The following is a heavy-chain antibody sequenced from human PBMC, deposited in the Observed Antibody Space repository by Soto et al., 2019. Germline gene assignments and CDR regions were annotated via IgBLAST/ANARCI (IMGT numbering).Heavy chain of an antibody. CDR3: AKDRGGDCPDNSCYFGADY. Sequence: VGSLRLSCVGSGFTFSSYGMHWVRQAPGKGLECVAVISDTGSSHYYAASVEGRFTISRENSKNTLPLHMDRLRVEDTAVYYCAKDRGGDCPDNSCYFGADYWGQGTPVTVS. V-gene: IGHV3-30*18. CDR2: ISDTGSSH. D-gene: IGHD2-2*01. J-gene: IGHJ4*02. CDR1: GFTFSSYG.